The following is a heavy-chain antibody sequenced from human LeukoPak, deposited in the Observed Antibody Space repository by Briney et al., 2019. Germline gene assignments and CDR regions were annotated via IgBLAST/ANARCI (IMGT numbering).Heavy chain of an antibody. CDR3: AKRLNHNYFEY. CDR2: IYSNSSLT. D-gene: IGHD6-19*01. J-gene: IGHJ4*02. Sequence: PGGSLRLSCVASGFSLSSSSMAWVRQAPGGRPDWVSDIYSNSSLTYYADSVKGRFSISRDDSKNTLYLQLYSLRTEDTATYYCAKRLNHNYFEYWGRGTLVTVSS. V-gene: IGHV3-23*05. CDR1: GFSLSSSS.